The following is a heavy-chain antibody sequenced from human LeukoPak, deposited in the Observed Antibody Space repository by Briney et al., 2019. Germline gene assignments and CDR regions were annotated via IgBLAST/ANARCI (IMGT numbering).Heavy chain of an antibody. J-gene: IGHJ4*02. CDR2: MNPNSGNT. CDR3: TRGSRGRRDN. CDR1: GYTFTSCD. V-gene: IGHV1-8*01. Sequence: GASVKVSCKASGYTFTSCDINWVRQATGQALGWMGWMNPNSGNTGYGQSSQGRITMTRDISIGTAYMELSNLTSEDTAIYYCTRGSRGRRDNWGQGTLVTVSA.